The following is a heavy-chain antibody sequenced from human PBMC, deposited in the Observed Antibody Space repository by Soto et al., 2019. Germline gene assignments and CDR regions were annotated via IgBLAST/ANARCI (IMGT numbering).Heavy chain of an antibody. Sequence: GESLKISCKGSGYSFTSYWISWVRQMPGKGLEWMGRIDPSDSYTNYSPSFQGHVTISADKSISTAYLQWSSLKASDTAMYYCGGTSMKAGGNSYAHGGMDVWGKGTTATVSS. D-gene: IGHD5-18*01. CDR3: GGTSMKAGGNSYAHGGMDV. V-gene: IGHV5-10-1*01. CDR1: GYSFTSYW. CDR2: IDPSDSYT. J-gene: IGHJ6*04.